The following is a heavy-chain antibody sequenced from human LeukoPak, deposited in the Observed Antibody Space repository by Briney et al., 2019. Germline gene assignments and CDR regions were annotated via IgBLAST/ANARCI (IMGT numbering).Heavy chain of an antibody. J-gene: IGHJ4*02. CDR1: GFTFSSYW. V-gene: IGHV3-20*04. CDR3: ARAFKYSMSGYYFDY. CDR2: INWNGGST. D-gene: IGHD2-21*01. Sequence: GGSLRLSCAASGFTFSSYWMSWVRQAPGKGLEWVSGINWNGGSTGYGDSVKGRFTISRDNAKNSLYLQMNSLRAEDTALYYCARAFKYSMSGYYFDYWGQGTLVTVSS.